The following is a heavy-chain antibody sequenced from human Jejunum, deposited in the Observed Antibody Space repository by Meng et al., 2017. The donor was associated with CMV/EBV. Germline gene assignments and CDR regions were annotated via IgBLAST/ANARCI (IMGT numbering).Heavy chain of an antibody. CDR1: GFSFSSYE. CDR2: IATGDRFGAKTT. V-gene: IGHV3-48*03. D-gene: IGHD3-3*01. CDR3: ARGDYDFWGGY. J-gene: IGHJ4*02. Sequence: GFSFSSYEFNWVRQAPGKGLEWVSYIATGDRFGAKTTYYADSVKGRFTISRDDAKNSLYLQMNSLRAEDTAVYFCARGDYDFWGGYWGQGTVVTVSS.